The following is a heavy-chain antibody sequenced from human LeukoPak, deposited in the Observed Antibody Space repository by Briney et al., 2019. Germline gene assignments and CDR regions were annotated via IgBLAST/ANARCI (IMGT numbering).Heavy chain of an antibody. CDR1: GFTFITYG. V-gene: IGHV3-30*18. D-gene: IGHD4-23*01. J-gene: IGHJ4*02. CDR2: ISYDGGNE. Sequence: GSLRLSCATSGFTFITYGMHWVRQAPGKGLEWVAVISYDGGNEHYADSVKGRFTISRDNSKNTLYLQMNSLRSEDTAVYYCAKEPTQYGGLYYFDYWGQGSLVTVS. CDR3: AKEPTQYGGLYYFDY.